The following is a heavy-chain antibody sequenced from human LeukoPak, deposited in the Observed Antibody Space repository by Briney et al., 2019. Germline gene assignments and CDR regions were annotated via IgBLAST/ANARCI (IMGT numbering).Heavy chain of an antibody. CDR1: GFTFSSYG. D-gene: IGHD4-17*01. Sequence: GGSLRLSCAASGFTFSSYGMHWVRQAPGKGLEWVAVIWYDGSNKYYADSAKGRFTISRDNSKNTLYLQMNSLRAEDTAVYYCARDRDDYGDSHFDYWGQGTLVTVSS. CDR2: IWYDGSNK. V-gene: IGHV3-33*01. J-gene: IGHJ4*02. CDR3: ARDRDDYGDSHFDY.